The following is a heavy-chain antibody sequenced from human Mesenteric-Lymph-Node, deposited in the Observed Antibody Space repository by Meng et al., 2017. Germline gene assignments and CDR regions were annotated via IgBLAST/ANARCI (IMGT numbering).Heavy chain of an antibody. CDR3: ARDWGDVRGGFDF. V-gene: IGHV6-1*01. CDR1: GASVSSNNVA. CDR2: TYYRSKWYN. D-gene: IGHD3-10*02. J-gene: IGHJ4*02. Sequence: PQSGPGLGKPSQTLSLTCAVFGASVSSNNVAYNWIRQSPSRGLEWLGRTYYRSKWYNGYAVSVKSRITINPDTSKNQFSLQLNSVTPEDTAIYYCARDWGDVRGGFDFWGQGTLVTVSS.